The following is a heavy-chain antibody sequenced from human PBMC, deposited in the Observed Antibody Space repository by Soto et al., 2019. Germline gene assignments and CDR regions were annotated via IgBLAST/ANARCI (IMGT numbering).Heavy chain of an antibody. J-gene: IGHJ4*02. D-gene: IGHD6-13*01. CDR2: TYYRSKWYN. Sequence: QVQLQQSGPGLVKPSQTLSLTCVISGDSVSSNDATWAWIRQSPSRGLEWLGRTYYRSKWYNDYAVSVKSRITINPDTSKNQISLQLNSVTPEDTAVYYCVRLIGNSWLDYWGQGTLVTVSS. CDR3: VRLIGNSWLDY. CDR1: GDSVSSNDAT. V-gene: IGHV6-1*01.